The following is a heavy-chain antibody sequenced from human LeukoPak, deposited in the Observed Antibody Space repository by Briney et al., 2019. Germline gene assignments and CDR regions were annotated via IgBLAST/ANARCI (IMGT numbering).Heavy chain of an antibody. Sequence: PGGSLRLSCVASGFTFYSYAMSWVRQAPGKGLEWVALIWYDGSNKFYADSVKGRFTISRDNSKNTLYLQMNSLRAEDTAVYYCAKDLRTTFDYWGRGTLVTVSS. D-gene: IGHD4-11*01. CDR2: IWYDGSNK. V-gene: IGHV3-33*06. CDR3: AKDLRTTFDY. J-gene: IGHJ4*02. CDR1: GFTFYSYA.